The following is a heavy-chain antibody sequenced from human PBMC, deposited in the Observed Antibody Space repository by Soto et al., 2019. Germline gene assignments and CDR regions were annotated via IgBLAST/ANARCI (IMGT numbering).Heavy chain of an antibody. CDR2: IYPGDSDT. J-gene: IGHJ6*02. Sequence: PGESLKISCKGSGYSFTSYWIGWVRQMPGKGLEWMGIIYPGDSDTRYSPSFQGQVTISADKSISTAYLQWSSLKASDTAMYYCERTPEGDAAGNYGMDVWGQGTTVTVSS. V-gene: IGHV5-51*01. CDR3: ERTPEGDAAGNYGMDV. D-gene: IGHD6-13*01. CDR1: GYSFTSYW.